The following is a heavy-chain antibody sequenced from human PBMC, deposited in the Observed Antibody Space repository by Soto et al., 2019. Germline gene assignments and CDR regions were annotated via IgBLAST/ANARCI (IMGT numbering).Heavy chain of an antibody. CDR3: AKGLQQLVRALEFDL. CDR2: ISWNSVSI. V-gene: IGHV3-9*01. J-gene: IGHJ3*01. D-gene: IGHD6-13*01. Sequence: EVQLVESGGGLVQPGRSLRLSCAASGFTFDDYAMHWVRQAPGKGLEWVSGISWNSVSIGYADSVKGRLTISRDNAKNSLYLQMNSLRAEDTALYYCAKGLQQLVRALEFDLWGQGTMVTVSS. CDR1: GFTFDDYA.